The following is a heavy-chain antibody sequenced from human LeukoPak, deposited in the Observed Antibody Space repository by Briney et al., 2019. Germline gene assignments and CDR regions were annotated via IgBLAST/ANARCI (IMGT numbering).Heavy chain of an antibody. CDR3: ARSPDILTGENFDY. D-gene: IGHD3-9*01. CDR2: INPNSGGT. J-gene: IGHJ4*02. Sequence: ASVKVSCKASGYTFTGYYMHWVRRVPGQGLECMGWINPNSGGTKYAQKFQGRVTMTRDMSISTAYMELSRLRSDDTAVYYCARSPDILTGENFDYWGQGTLVTVSS. CDR1: GYTFTGYY. V-gene: IGHV1-2*02.